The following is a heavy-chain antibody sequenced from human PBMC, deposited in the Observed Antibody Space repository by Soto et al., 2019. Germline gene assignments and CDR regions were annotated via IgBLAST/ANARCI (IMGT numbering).Heavy chain of an antibody. V-gene: IGHV4-30-4*01. CDR2: IYYSGST. CDR3: ARVVPAAISSNWFDP. CDR1: GGSISSGDYY. D-gene: IGHD2-2*01. Sequence: SETLSLTCTVSGGSISSGDYYWSWIRQPPGKGLEWIGYIYYSGSTYYNPSLKSRVTISVDTSKNQFSLKLSSVTAADTAVYYCARVVPAAISSNWFDPWGQGTLVTVSS. J-gene: IGHJ5*02.